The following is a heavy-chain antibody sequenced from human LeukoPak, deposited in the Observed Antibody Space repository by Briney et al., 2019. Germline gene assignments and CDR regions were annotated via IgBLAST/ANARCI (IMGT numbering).Heavy chain of an antibody. CDR3: ASGDAHGY. Sequence: PSETLSLTCAVYGGSFSGYYLSWIRQPPGKGLEWIGEINHSGSTNYNPSLKSRVTISVDTSKNQFSLKLSSVTAADTAVYYCASGDAHGYWGQGTLVTVSS. CDR2: INHSGST. CDR1: GGSFSGYY. J-gene: IGHJ4*02. V-gene: IGHV4-34*01.